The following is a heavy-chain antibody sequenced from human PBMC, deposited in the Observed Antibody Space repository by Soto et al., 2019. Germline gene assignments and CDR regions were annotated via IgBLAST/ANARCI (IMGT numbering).Heavy chain of an antibody. V-gene: IGHV4-34*01. J-gene: IGHJ6*02. CDR3: ARDAGWLGYYGMDV. D-gene: IGHD5-12*01. Sequence: LSLTCAVYGGSFSGYYWSWIRQPPGKGLEWIGEINHSGSTNYNPSLKSRVTISVDTSKNQFSLKLSSVTAADTAVYYCARDAGWLGYYGMDVWGQGTTVTVSS. CDR2: INHSGST. CDR1: GGSFSGYY.